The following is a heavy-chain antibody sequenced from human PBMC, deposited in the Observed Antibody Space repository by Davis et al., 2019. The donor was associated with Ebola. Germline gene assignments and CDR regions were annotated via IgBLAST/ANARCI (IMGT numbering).Heavy chain of an antibody. CDR2: IIPILGIA. Sequence: SVKVSCKASGGTFSSYTISWVRQAPGQGLEWMGRIIPILGIANYAQKFQGRVTITADKSPSTAYMELRSLTSDDTAVYYCARVSSWVGGGDSSVPWGQGTLVTVSS. CDR1: GGTFSSYT. D-gene: IGHD3-10*01. J-gene: IGHJ5*02. V-gene: IGHV1-69*02. CDR3: ARVSSWVGGGDSSVP.